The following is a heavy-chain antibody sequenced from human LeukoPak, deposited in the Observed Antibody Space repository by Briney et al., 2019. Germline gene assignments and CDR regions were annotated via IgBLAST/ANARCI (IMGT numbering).Heavy chain of an antibody. V-gene: IGHV3-23*01. CDR2: ISGSGGST. CDR1: GFTFSSYA. D-gene: IGHD3-9*01. J-gene: IGHJ4*02. CDR3: ASSNYDILTAYFDY. Sequence: GGSLRLSCAASGFTFSSYAMSWVRQAPGKGLEWVSAISGSGGSTYYADSVKGRFTISRDNSKNTLYLQMNSLRAEDTAVYYCASSNYDILTAYFDYWGQGTLVTASS.